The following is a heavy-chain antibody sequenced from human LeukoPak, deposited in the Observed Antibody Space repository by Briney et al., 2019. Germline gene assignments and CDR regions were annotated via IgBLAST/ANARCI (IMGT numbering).Heavy chain of an antibody. Sequence: ASVKVSCKASGYTFTGYYMHWVRQAPGQGLEWMGWINPNSSGTNYAQKFQGRVTMTRDTSISTAYMELSRLRSDDTTVYYCALARYSGSYFNYWGQGTLVTVSS. CDR2: INPNSSGT. V-gene: IGHV1-2*02. CDR1: GYTFTGYY. D-gene: IGHD1-26*01. J-gene: IGHJ4*02. CDR3: ALARYSGSYFNY.